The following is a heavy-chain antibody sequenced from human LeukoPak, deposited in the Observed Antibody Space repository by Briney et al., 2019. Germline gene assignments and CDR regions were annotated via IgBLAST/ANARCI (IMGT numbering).Heavy chain of an antibody. D-gene: IGHD4-23*01. CDR3: ARDYGGNSRGFDY. V-gene: IGHV4-59*01. CDR2: IYYSGGT. Sequence: PSETLSLTCTVSGGSISSYYWSWIRQPPGKGLEWIGYIYYSGGTNYNPSLKSRVTISVDTSKNQFSLKLSSVTAADTAVYYCARDYGGNSRGFDYWGQGTLVTVSS. CDR1: GGSISSYY. J-gene: IGHJ4*02.